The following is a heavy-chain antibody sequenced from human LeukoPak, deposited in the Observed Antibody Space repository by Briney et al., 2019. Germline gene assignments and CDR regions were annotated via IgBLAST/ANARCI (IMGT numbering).Heavy chain of an antibody. D-gene: IGHD4-17*01. CDR3: ARTTSVTASGYDY. CDR2: MNPYSGDR. J-gene: IGHJ4*02. V-gene: IGHV1-8*03. Sequence: ASVKVSCKTSGYTFTSYHINWVRQATGQGLEWMGWMNPYSGDRGYAQKFQGRVSITSDTSISTAYMELSSLRSEDTAVYFCARTTSVTASGYDYWGQGTLVTVSS. CDR1: GYTFTSYH.